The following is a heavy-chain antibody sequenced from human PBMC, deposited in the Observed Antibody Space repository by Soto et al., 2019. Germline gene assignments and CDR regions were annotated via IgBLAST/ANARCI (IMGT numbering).Heavy chain of an antibody. J-gene: IGHJ4*02. CDR3: ARDGTDNWV. Sequence: EVQLAESGGGLVQPGGSLRLSCAASGFTVSNNYMRWVRQAPGKGLEWVSLIYSGGATYYADSVKSRFTISRDNSKNTLYLQLKSLKADDTAVYYCARDGTDNWVGGQGILVTVSS. CDR1: GFTVSNNY. V-gene: IGHV3-66*01. CDR2: IYSGGAT. D-gene: IGHD1-1*01.